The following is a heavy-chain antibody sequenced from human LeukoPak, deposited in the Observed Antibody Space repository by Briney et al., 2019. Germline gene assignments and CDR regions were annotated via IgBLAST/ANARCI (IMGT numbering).Heavy chain of an antibody. J-gene: IGHJ4*02. CDR3: AKAPYCSGGSCYSGGDY. V-gene: IGHV3-23*01. Sequence: GGSLRLSCAASGFTFSSYAMSWVRQAPGKGLEWASAISGSGGSTYYADSVKGRFTISRDNSKNTLYLQMNSLRAEDTAVYYCAKAPYCSGGSCYSGGDYWGQGTLVTVSS. D-gene: IGHD2-15*01. CDR2: ISGSGGST. CDR1: GFTFSSYA.